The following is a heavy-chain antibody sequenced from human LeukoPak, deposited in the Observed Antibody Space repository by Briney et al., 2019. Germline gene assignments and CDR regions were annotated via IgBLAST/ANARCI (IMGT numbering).Heavy chain of an antibody. D-gene: IGHD3-16*01. CDR3: TRDIGGRSAY. CDR2: LNEDGGIT. J-gene: IGHJ4*02. V-gene: IGHV3-74*01. CDR1: GYSFSSFW. Sequence: GGSLRLSCEGSGYSFSSFWMHWVRHAPGEGLVWVSRLNEDGGITNYADFAKGRFTISRDNARNTLYLQMNSLSADDTAVYYCTRDIGGRSAYWGQGALVTVSS.